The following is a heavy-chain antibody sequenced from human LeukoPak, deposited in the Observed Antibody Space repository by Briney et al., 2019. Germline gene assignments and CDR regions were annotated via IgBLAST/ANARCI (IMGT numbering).Heavy chain of an antibody. V-gene: IGHV4-39*01. Sequence: PSETLSLTCTVSGGSISSGSYYWGWIRQPPGKGLEWIGNIYYSGSTYYNPSLKSRVTISVDTSKNQFSLKLSSVTAADTAVYYCAGLVWFGEFLFDYWGQGTLVTVSS. J-gene: IGHJ4*02. CDR1: GGSISSGSYY. CDR2: IYYSGST. CDR3: AGLVWFGEFLFDY. D-gene: IGHD3-10*01.